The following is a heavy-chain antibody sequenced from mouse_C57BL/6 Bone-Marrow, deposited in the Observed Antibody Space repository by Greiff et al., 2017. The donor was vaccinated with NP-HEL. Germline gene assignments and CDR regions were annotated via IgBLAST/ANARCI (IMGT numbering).Heavy chain of an antibody. V-gene: IGHV14-2*01. CDR1: GFNIPAYS. Sequence: LQQSGAELVKRGEAGKVSCTASGFNIPAYSLPWVQHRPSHCLEWIGRIDPEDGETKYAPKFQGKATITADTSSNTAYLQLSSLTSEDTAVYYCARILSSNSRDYWGQGTSVTVSS. D-gene: IGHD2-5*01. J-gene: IGHJ4*01. CDR2: IDPEDGET. CDR3: ARILSSNSRDY.